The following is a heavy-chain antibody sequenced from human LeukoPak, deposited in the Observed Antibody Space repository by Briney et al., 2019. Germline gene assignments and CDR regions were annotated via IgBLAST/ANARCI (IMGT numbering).Heavy chain of an antibody. V-gene: IGHV1-18*01. CDR3: ARDPVIMITFGGVIVRGNWFDP. D-gene: IGHD3-16*02. CDR1: GYTFTSYG. Sequence: ASVKVSCKASGYTFTSYGISWVRQAPGQGLEWMGWISAYNGNTNYAQKLQGRVTMTTDTSTSTAYMELRSLRSDDTAVYYCARDPVIMITFGGVIVRGNWFDPWGQGTLVTVSS. J-gene: IGHJ5*02. CDR2: ISAYNGNT.